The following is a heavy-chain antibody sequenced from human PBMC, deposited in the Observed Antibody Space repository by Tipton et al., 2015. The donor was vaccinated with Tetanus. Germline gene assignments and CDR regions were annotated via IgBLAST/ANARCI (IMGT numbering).Heavy chain of an antibody. CDR3: ARDHGITWGGMGYYYGMDV. D-gene: IGHD3-16*01. CDR1: GGSITSDNHY. V-gene: IGHV4-30-4*01. Sequence: LRLSCAVSGGSITSDNHYWSWIRQPPGKGLESIGYIYYSGSTYYNPSLKSRVTTSVDTSKNQFSLRLSSVTAADTAVYYCARDHGITWGGMGYYYGMDVWGQGTTVTVSS. J-gene: IGHJ6*02. CDR2: IYYSGST.